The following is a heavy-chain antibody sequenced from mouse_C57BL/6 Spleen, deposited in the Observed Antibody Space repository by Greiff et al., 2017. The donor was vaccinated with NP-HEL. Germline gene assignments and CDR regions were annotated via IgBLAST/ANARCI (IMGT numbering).Heavy chain of an antibody. Sequence: VQLQQSGAELVKPGASVKLSCKASGYTFTSYWMHWVKQRPGQGLEWIGMIHPNSGSTNYNEKFKSKATLTVAKSSSTAYRQLSSLTSEDSAVYYGARRGDYDYDDWYFDVWGTGTTVTVSS. CDR3: ARRGDYDYDDWYFDV. D-gene: IGHD2-4*01. V-gene: IGHV1-64*01. CDR2: IHPNSGST. J-gene: IGHJ1*03. CDR1: GYTFTSYW.